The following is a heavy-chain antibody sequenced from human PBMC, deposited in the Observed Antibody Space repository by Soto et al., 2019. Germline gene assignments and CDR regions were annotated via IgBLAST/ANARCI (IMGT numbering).Heavy chain of an antibody. CDR1: GYTFTSYA. V-gene: IGHV7-4-1*01. D-gene: IGHD6-19*01. CDR2: LNTNTGNP. J-gene: IGHJ3*02. CDR3: ARERGGWYAYAFAI. Sequence: QVQLVQSGSELKKPGASVKDSCKASGYTFTSYAMNWVRQAPGQGLEWMGWLNTNTGNPTYAQGFTGRFVVSLDTSVSTAYLQICSLKAEDTAVYYCARERGGWYAYAFAIWGQGTIVTVSS.